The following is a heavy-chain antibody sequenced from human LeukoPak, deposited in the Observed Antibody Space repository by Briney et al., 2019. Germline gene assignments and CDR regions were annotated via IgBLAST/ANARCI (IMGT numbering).Heavy chain of an antibody. CDR3: ASINIVVVVAATPTGAFDI. J-gene: IGHJ3*02. Sequence: PSERLSLTPTVSVGSLTVFTRGWVSPPPGEGLGWIGYIYYSGRTPYTPPLTRLDTLSQDTSKNQFSLRLGPLTAADPSVYDCASINIVVVVAATPTGAFDIGGQGTMVTVSS. D-gene: IGHD2-15*01. V-gene: IGHV4-59*08. CDR1: VGSLTVFT. CDR2: IYYSGRT.